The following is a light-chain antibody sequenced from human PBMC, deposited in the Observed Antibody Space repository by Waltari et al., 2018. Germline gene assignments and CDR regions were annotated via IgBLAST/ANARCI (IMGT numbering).Light chain of an antibody. CDR1: QSVGDD. J-gene: IGKJ2*01. CDR2: ATS. Sequence: EIVMTQSPATLSVSPGERATLSCRASQSVGDDLAWYQQKSGQAPRLLIYATSTRATGVPARFSGSGSGTDFTLTISSLQSEDFAVYFCQQYNNWPPVTFGQGTKLEIK. CDR3: QQYNNWPPVT. V-gene: IGKV3-15*01.